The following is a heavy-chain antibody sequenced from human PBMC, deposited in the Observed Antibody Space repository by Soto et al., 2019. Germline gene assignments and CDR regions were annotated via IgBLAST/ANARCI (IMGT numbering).Heavy chain of an antibody. Sequence: SETLSLTCTVSGGSISSGGYYWSWIRQHPGKGLEWIGYIYYSGSTYYNPSLKSRVTISVDTSKNQFSLKLSSVTAADTAVYYCARLVYGDYHYYYYGMDVWGQGTTVTVSS. V-gene: IGHV4-31*03. D-gene: IGHD4-17*01. CDR3: ARLVYGDYHYYYYGMDV. J-gene: IGHJ6*02. CDR1: GGSISSGGYY. CDR2: IYYSGST.